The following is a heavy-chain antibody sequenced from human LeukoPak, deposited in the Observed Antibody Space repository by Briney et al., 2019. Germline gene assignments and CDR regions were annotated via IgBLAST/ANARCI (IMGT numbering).Heavy chain of an antibody. CDR3: AKDMDTAMVWVGGTNAFDI. CDR2: ISWNSGSI. J-gene: IGHJ3*02. CDR1: GFTFDDYA. V-gene: IGHV3-9*01. Sequence: PGGSLRLSCAASGFTFDDYAMHWVRQAPGKGLEWVSGISWNSGSIGYADSVKGRFTISRDNAKNSLYLQMNSLRAEDTALYYCAKDMDTAMVWVGGTNAFDIWGQGTMVTVSS. D-gene: IGHD5-18*01.